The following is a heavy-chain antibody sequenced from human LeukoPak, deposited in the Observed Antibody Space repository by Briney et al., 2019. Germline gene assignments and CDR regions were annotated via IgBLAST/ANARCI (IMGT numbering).Heavy chain of an antibody. CDR1: GDTINPYH. V-gene: IGHV4-4*07. Sequence: PSETLSLTCTVSGDTINPYHWTWIRQTAGKGLEWIGRVHMSGSTNYNPSLWSRVAISMDNSKNQFSLKVNSVTAADIGVYYCARDESSRDDSGGYHYWGQGTLVTVSS. CDR3: ARDESSRDDSGGYHY. J-gene: IGHJ4*02. D-gene: IGHD3-22*01. CDR2: VHMSGST.